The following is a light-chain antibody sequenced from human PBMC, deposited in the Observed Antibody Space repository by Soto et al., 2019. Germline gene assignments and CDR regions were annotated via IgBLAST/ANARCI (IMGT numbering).Light chain of an antibody. CDR3: QQYNSYLT. V-gene: IGKV1-5*01. J-gene: IGKJ5*01. CDR1: QSISSW. CDR2: DAS. Sequence: DIQMTQSPSTLSASVGDRVTITCRASQSISSWLAWYQQKPGKAPKLLIYDASSLESGVPSRFSSSGSGTEFTLTISSLQPDDFATYYCQQYNSYLTFGQGTRLEIK.